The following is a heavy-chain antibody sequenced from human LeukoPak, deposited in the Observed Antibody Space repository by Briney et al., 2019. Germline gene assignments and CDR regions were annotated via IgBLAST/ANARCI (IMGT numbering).Heavy chain of an antibody. J-gene: IGHJ4*02. CDR1: GYTFTSYG. CDR2: ISAYNGNT. D-gene: IGHD3-9*01. V-gene: IGHV1-18*01. CDR3: ARCQLRYFDWPKYYFDY. Sequence: ASVKVSCKASGYTFTSYGISWVRQAPGQGLEWMGWISAYNGNTNYAQKLQGRVTMTTDTSTSTAYMELRSLRSDDTAVYYCARCQLRYFDWPKYYFDYWGQGTLVTVSS.